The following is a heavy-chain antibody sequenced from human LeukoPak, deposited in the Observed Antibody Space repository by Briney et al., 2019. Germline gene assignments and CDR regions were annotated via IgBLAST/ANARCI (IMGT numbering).Heavy chain of an antibody. V-gene: IGHV3-33*01. CDR2: IWYDGSNK. J-gene: IGHJ4*02. D-gene: IGHD3-22*01. Sequence: GRSLRLSCAASGFTLSSYGMHWVGQAPGKGLEWVAVIWYDGSNKYYADSVKGRFTISRDNSKNTLYLQMNSLRAEDTAVYYCARDPNYYDSSGCDYWGQGTLVTVSS. CDR1: GFTLSSYG. CDR3: ARDPNYYDSSGCDY.